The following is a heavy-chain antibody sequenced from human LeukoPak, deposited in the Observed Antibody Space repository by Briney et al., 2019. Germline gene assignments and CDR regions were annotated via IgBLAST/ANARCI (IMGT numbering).Heavy chain of an antibody. D-gene: IGHD6-19*01. CDR2: IRYDGSNK. J-gene: IGHJ3*02. CDR3: ARCEGAVSGWDQTNAFDI. CDR1: GFTFSSYG. V-gene: IGHV3-30*02. Sequence: GSLRLSCAASGFTFSSYGMHWVRQAPGKGLEWVAFIRYDGSNKYYADSVKGRFTISRDNSKNTLYLQMNSLRAEDTAVYYCARCEGAVSGWDQTNAFDIWDQGTMVTVSS.